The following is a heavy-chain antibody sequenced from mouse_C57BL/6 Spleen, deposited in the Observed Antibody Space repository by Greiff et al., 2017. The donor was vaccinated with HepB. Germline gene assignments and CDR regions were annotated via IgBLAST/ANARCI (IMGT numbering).Heavy chain of an antibody. CDR3: AGSYY. V-gene: IGHV14-3*01. J-gene: IGHJ2*01. Sequence: EVQLQQSVAELVRPGASVKLSCTASGFNIKNTHMHWVKQRPEQGLEWIGRIDPANGNTKYAPKFQGKATITADTSSNTAYLQLSSLTSEDTAIYYCAGSYYWGQGTTLTVSS. CDR1: GFNIKNTH. CDR2: IDPANGNT.